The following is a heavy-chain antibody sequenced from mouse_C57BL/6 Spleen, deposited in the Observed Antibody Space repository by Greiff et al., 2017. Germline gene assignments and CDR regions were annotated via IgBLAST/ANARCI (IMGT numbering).Heavy chain of an antibody. D-gene: IGHD2-4*01. CDR2: ITPYNGGT. CDR3: ARSDYDGYFDV. Sequence: EVQLQQSGPVLVQPGASVKMSCKASGYTFTDYYLNWVKQSHGKSLEWIGVITPYNGGTSYNQKFKGTATLTVDKSSSTAYMELNSLTSDDSAVYYWARSDYDGYFDVWGTGTTVTVSS. V-gene: IGHV1-19*01. J-gene: IGHJ1*03. CDR1: GYTFTDYY.